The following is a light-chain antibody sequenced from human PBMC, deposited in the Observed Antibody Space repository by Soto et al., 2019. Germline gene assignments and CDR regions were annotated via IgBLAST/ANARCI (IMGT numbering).Light chain of an antibody. CDR3: QQNGSSLT. CDR1: QSVSSSY. Sequence: EIVLTQSPGTLSLSPGERATLSCRASQSVSSSYLAWYQQKPGQAPMLLIDGASSRASGTPDMISGSGSGTDFIITISRLHAEDAAEYYCQQNGSSLTFGQGTKVEIK. CDR2: GAS. V-gene: IGKV3-20*01. J-gene: IGKJ1*01.